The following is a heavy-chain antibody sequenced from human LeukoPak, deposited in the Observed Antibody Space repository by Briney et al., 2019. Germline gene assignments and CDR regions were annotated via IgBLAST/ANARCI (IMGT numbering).Heavy chain of an antibody. CDR3: ARVPGGMEWSDFDY. V-gene: IGHV3-21*06. Sequence: GGSLRLSCEASGFTFSQFSMNWVRQAPGKGLEWVSSISSSSSEIYYADSAKSRFTTSRDNIKNSLYLQMNSLRAEDTAVYYCARVPGGMEWSDFDYWGQGTLVTVSS. D-gene: IGHD3-3*01. J-gene: IGHJ4*02. CDR2: ISSSSSEI. CDR1: GFTFSQFS.